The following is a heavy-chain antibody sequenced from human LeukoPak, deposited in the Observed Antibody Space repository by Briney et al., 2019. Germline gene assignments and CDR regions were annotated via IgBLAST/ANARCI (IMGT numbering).Heavy chain of an antibody. CDR1: GFTFSSYA. CDR3: ARDQSSSTLDY. V-gene: IGHV3-30-3*01. J-gene: IGHJ4*02. Sequence: PGGSLRLSCAASGFTFSSYAMHWVRQAPGKGLEWVAVISYDGSNKYYADSVKGRFTISRDNSKNTLYLQMNSLRAEDTAVYYCARDQSSSTLDYWGQGTLITVSS. CDR2: ISYDGSNK. D-gene: IGHD6-13*01.